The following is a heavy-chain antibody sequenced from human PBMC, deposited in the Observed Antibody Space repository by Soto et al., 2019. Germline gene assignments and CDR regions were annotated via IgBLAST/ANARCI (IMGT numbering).Heavy chain of an antibody. D-gene: IGHD3-22*01. V-gene: IGHV3-11*06. CDR3: ARATGYYHTSGSDS. CDR2: ISSNSNYK. Sequence: PGGSLRLSCAVSGLTVSSNYMSWIRQAPGKGLEWISYISSNSNYKNHADSVRGRFTISRDNAKNSLYLQMNGLRAEDTAVYYCARATGYYHTSGSDSWGQGTLVTVSS. CDR1: GLTVSSNY. J-gene: IGHJ4*02.